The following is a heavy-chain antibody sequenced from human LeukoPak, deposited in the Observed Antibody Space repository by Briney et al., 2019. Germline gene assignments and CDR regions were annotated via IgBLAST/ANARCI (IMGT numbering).Heavy chain of an antibody. CDR3: ARPLDYYDSSGYYGAFDI. J-gene: IGHJ3*02. Sequence: GESLKISCKGSGYSFTSYWIGWVRQMPGKGLEWMGITYPGDSDTRYSPSFQGQVTISADKSISTAYLQWSSLKASDTAMYYCARPLDYYDSSGYYGAFDIWGQGTMVTVSS. V-gene: IGHV5-51*03. CDR2: TYPGDSDT. CDR1: GYSFTSYW. D-gene: IGHD3-22*01.